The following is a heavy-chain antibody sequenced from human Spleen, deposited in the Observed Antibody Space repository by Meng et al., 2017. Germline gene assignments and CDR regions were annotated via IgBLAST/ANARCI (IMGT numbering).Heavy chain of an antibody. CDR3: AKGTSSGSYYLDY. D-gene: IGHD6-19*01. CDR2: IGGSGDTT. J-gene: IGHJ4*02. CDR1: GFTFSNFA. V-gene: IGHV3-23*01. Sequence: GESLKISCAASGFTFSNFAMSWVRQAPGKGLEWVSGIGGSGDTTYYADSVKGRFTISRDNSKNTLYLQMNSLRAEDTALYYCAKGTSSGSYYLDYWGQGTLVTVSS.